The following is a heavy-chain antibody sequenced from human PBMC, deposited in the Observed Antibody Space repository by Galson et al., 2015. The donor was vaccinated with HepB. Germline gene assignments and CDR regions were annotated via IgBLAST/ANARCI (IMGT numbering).Heavy chain of an antibody. CDR1: GFTFSTYA. J-gene: IGHJ6*02. CDR3: AKWGSSFGDYYGMDV. D-gene: IGHD6-13*01. CDR2: ISAGGDAT. V-gene: IGHV3-23*01. Sequence: SLRLSCAASGFTFSTYAMSRIRQAPGKGLEWVSAISAGGDATYYAGSVRGRFTISRDNSKNTLYLQMNSLRAEDTAVYYCAKWGSSFGDYYGMDVWGQGTTVTVSS.